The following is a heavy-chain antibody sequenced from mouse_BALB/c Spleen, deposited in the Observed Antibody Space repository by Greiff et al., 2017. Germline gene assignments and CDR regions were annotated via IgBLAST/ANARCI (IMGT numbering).Heavy chain of an antibody. J-gene: IGHJ2*01. CDR1: GYAFTSYN. Sequence: EVKLMESGPELVKPGASVKVSCKASGYAFTSYNMYWVKQSHGKSLEWIGYIDPYNGGTSYNQKFKGKATLTVDKSSSTAYMHLNSLTSEDSAVYYCARDLWHKGGYWGQGTTLTVSS. CDR2: IDPYNGGT. V-gene: IGHV1S135*01. CDR3: ARDLWHKGGY. D-gene: IGHD1-1*02.